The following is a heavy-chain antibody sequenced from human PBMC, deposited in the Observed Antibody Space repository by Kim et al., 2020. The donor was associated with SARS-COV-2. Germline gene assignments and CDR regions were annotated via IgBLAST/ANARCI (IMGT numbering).Heavy chain of an antibody. J-gene: IGHJ4*02. V-gene: IGHV1-8*01. D-gene: IGHD3-3*01. CDR3: ARVFGGIFGVVINDFDY. Sequence: QGRVTMTRNTAISTAYMELSSLRSEDTAVYYCARVFGGIFGVVINDFDYWGQGTLVTVSS.